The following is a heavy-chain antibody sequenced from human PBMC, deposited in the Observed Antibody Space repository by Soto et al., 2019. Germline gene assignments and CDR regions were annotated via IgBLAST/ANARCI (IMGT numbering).Heavy chain of an antibody. D-gene: IGHD3-22*01. J-gene: IGHJ4*02. CDR2: FDPEDGET. CDR1: GYTLTELS. CDR3: AAGSGYSTWHIDY. Sequence: GASVKVSCKVSGYTLTELSMHWVRQAPGKGLEWMGGFDPEDGETIYAQKFQGRVTMTEDTSTDTAYMELSSLRSEDTAVYYRAAGSGYSTWHIDYWGQGTLVTVSS. V-gene: IGHV1-24*01.